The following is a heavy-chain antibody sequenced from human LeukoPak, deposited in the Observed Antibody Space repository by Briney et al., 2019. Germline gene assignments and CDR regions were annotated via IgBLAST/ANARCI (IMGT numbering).Heavy chain of an antibody. V-gene: IGHV4-39*07. CDR2: IYHSGST. Sequence: SETLSLTCIVSGGSISSSSYYWGWIRQPPGKGLEWIGEIYHSGSTNYNPSLKSRVTISVDKSKNQFSLKLSSVTAADTAVYYCARTGSGYYEGGAGYWGQGTLVTVSS. CDR1: GGSISSSSYY. J-gene: IGHJ4*02. D-gene: IGHD3-22*01. CDR3: ARTGSGYYEGGAGY.